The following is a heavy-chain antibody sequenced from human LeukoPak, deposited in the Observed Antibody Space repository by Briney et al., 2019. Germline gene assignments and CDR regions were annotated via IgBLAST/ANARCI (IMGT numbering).Heavy chain of an antibody. V-gene: IGHV3-74*01. CDR2: INPDGSTT. J-gene: IGHJ4*02. Sequence: GGSLRLSCVASGFTFTNYWMFWVRQAPGKGLVWVSGINPDGSTTTYADSVKGRFTISRENAKSTLYLHMNILRVEDPAVYYCARGRYGDYHWGQGILVTVSS. D-gene: IGHD4-17*01. CDR1: GFTFTNYW. CDR3: ARGRYGDYH.